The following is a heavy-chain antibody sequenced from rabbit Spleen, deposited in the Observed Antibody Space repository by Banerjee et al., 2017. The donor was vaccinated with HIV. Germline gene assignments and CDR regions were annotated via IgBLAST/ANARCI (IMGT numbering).Heavy chain of an antibody. V-gene: IGHV1S45*01. Sequence: QEQLVESRGGLVKPGASLTLTCTVSGSDINRYMCWVRQAPGKGLEWIACIYTGDGAVVYATWAKGRFTISKTSSTTVSLQMTSLTVADTATYFCARELDGATFGYWDMWGPGPLVTVS. CDR3: ARELDGATFGYWDM. J-gene: IGHJ4*02. CDR2: IYTGDGAVV. CDR1: GSDINRY. D-gene: IGHD1-1*01.